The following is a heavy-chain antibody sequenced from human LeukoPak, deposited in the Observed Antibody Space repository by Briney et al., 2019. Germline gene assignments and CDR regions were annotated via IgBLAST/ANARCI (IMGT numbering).Heavy chain of an antibody. V-gene: IGHV4-4*07. Sequence: SETLSLTCTVSGGSISSYYWSWIRQPAGKGLEWIVRIYTSGSTNYNPSLKSRVTISVDTSKNQFSLKLSSVTAADTAVYYCARXXXISGYYDYWGXGTLVTVS. CDR3: ARXXXISGYYDY. J-gene: IGHJ4*02. CDR2: IYTSGST. CDR1: GGSISSYY. D-gene: IGHD3-22*01.